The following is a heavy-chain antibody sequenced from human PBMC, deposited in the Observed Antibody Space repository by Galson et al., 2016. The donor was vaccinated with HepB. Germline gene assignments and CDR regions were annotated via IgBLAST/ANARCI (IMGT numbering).Heavy chain of an antibody. J-gene: IGHJ5*01. CDR2: IYSGGST. V-gene: IGHV3-66*02. Sequence: SLRLSCAVSELSIISSAMSWVRQAPGKGLEWVSIIYSGGSTYYADSVKGRFSISRDNSKNTLYLQMDCLRVEDTAVYYCTRDGWTSNWFGYWGQGTLVTVSS. CDR3: TRDGWTSNWFGY. D-gene: IGHD6-19*01. CDR1: ELSIISSA.